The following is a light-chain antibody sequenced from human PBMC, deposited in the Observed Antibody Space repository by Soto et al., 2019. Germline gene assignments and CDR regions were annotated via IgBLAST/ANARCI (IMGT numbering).Light chain of an antibody. J-gene: IGKJ1*01. CDR2: MAS. Sequence: DIQMTQSPSTLSASVGDRVTITCRASQSISSWLAWYQQKPGKAPKLLIYMASRLERGVPSRFSGSGSGTEFSLTISSLQPDDFATYYCQQYSTYSPAWTFRPGTKVEVK. CDR3: QQYSTYSPAWT. CDR1: QSISSW. V-gene: IGKV1-5*03.